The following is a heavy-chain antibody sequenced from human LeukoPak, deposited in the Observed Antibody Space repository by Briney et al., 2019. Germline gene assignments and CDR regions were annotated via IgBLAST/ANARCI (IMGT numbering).Heavy chain of an antibody. J-gene: IGHJ4*02. D-gene: IGHD5-12*01. CDR3: SKVRWVLRLFYFDY. CDR1: GFPFNTYA. Sequence: PGGSLRLSCSASGFPFNTYAIHWVRQAPGKGLEYVAGISSNGDNTDFADSAKGRFTISRDNPKNTLYLQMNSLRAEDTAVYYCSKVRWVLRLFYFDYWGQGTLVTVSS. V-gene: IGHV3-64*04. CDR2: ISSNGDNT.